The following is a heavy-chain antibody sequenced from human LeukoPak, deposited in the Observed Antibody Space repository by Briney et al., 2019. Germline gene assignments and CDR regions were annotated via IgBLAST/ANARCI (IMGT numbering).Heavy chain of an antibody. J-gene: IGHJ4*02. CDR2: IYPGDSDT. D-gene: IGHD3-22*01. Sequence: GESLKISCKGSGYSFTSYWIVWVRQTPGKGLEWMGIIYPGDSDTRYSPSFQGQVTISAHKSISTAYLQWSSLKASVTAMYYCARLSHYDSSAPALGYFDYWGQGTLVTFSS. CDR3: ARLSHYDSSAPALGYFDY. CDR1: GYSFTSYW. V-gene: IGHV5-51*01.